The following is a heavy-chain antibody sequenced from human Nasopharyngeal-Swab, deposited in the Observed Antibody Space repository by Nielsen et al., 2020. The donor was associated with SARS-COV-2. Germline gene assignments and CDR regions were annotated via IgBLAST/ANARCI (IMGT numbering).Heavy chain of an antibody. CDR1: GFTFSSYS. CDR2: IKQDGSEK. D-gene: IGHD5-18*01. V-gene: IGHV3-7*03. J-gene: IGHJ6*02. Sequence: GESLKISCAASGFTFSSYSMNWVRQAPGKGLEWVANIKQDGSEKNYVDSVKGRFTISRDNAKNSLYLQMNSLRAEDTAVYYCASSGYRLDYYSMDVWGQGTTVTVSS. CDR3: ASSGYRLDYYSMDV.